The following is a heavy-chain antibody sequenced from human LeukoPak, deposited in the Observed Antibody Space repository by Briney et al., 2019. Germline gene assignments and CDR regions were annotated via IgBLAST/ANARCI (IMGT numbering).Heavy chain of an antibody. D-gene: IGHD1-26*01. CDR3: AKDLLPVGASNYYFDY. V-gene: IGHV3-23*01. J-gene: IGHJ4*02. CDR2: LSGSGGAT. CDR1: GFTFSSYA. Sequence: GGSLRLSCAASGFTFSSYAMNWVRQAPGKGLEWVSSLSGSGGATYYADSVKGRFSISRDNSKTTLYLQMNSLSVDDTAVYYCAKDLLPVGASNYYFDYWGRGTLVTVSS.